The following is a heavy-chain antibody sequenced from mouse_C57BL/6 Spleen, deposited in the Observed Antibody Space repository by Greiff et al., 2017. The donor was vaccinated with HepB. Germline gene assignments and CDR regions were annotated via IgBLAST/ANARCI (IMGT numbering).Heavy chain of an antibody. CDR2: ISSGGSYT. CDR3: ARQRITTVVPYFDY. D-gene: IGHD1-1*01. V-gene: IGHV5-6*01. Sequence: EVQLVESGGDLVKPGGSLKLSCAASGFTFSSYGMSWVRQTPDKRLEWVATISSGGSYTYYPDSVKGRFTISRDNAKNTLYLQMSSLKSEDTAMYYCARQRITTVVPYFDYWGQGTTLTVSS. J-gene: IGHJ2*01. CDR1: GFTFSSYG.